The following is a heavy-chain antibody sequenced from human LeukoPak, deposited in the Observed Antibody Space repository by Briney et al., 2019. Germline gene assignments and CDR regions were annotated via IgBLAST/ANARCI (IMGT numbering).Heavy chain of an antibody. D-gene: IGHD4-17*01. CDR1: GFIFSSYA. V-gene: IGHV3-30*18. CDR3: AKDWALYRDYVAYFES. CDR2: IRYDGSDK. Sequence: GTSLRLSCAASGFIFSSYAMHWVRQAPGKGLEWVAVIRYDGSDKYYGDSVKGRFTISRDNSKNTLYLQMNSLRPEDTAVYYCAKDWALYRDYVAYFESWGQGTLVTVSS. J-gene: IGHJ5*01.